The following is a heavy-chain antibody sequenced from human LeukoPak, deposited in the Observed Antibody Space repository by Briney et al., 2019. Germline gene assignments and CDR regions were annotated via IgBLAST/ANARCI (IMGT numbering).Heavy chain of an antibody. J-gene: IGHJ6*03. CDR3: AKGYFYGSGTSYNLIYYYYMDV. V-gene: IGHV3-NL1*01. CDR2: ISRGVGST. CDR1: GFTFTTYS. D-gene: IGHD3-10*01. Sequence: GGSLRLSCAASGFTFTTYSMNWVRQAPGKGLECVSAISRGVGSTYYADSVKGRFTISRDNSQNTLYLQMNSLRPEDTAVYYCAKGYFYGSGTSYNLIYYYYMDVWGKGTTVTVSS.